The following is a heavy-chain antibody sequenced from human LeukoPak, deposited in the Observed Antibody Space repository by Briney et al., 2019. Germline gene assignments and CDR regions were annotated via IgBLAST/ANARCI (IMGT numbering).Heavy chain of an antibody. V-gene: IGHV3-23*01. CDR1: GFTFSNWA. Sequence: GGSLRLSCAASGFTFSNWAITWVRQAPGMGLEWVSSISGDGSGTYYADSVKGRFTVFRDNSKDTLYLEINSLRVEDTAVYYCAKWAGSGEQTKRYFGPFDFWGQGTLVTVSS. CDR2: ISGDGSGT. D-gene: IGHD1/OR15-1a*01. CDR3: AKWAGSGEQTKRYFGPFDF. J-gene: IGHJ4*02.